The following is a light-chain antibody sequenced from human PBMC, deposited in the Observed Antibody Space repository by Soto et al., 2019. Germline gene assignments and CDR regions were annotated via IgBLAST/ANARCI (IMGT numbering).Light chain of an antibody. Sequence: EIVLTQSPATLSVSPGERVSLSCRASQSVDINLAWYQQKPGQAPRLLIYGASTRATDMPGRFSGRGSGTEFTLTISSLQYEDFEVYYCQQYRNWPRTLGQGTKVDIK. J-gene: IGKJ1*01. CDR3: QQYRNWPRT. V-gene: IGKV3-15*01. CDR1: QSVDIN. CDR2: GAS.